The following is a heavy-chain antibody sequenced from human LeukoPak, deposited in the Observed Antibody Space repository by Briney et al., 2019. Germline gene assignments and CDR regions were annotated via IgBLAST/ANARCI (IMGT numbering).Heavy chain of an antibody. CDR3: ARTVYSNYAWFDP. J-gene: IGHJ5*02. CDR1: GFTFDDYA. Sequence: PGRSLRLSCAASGFTFDDYAMHWVRQAPGKGLEWVSGISWNSGSIGYADSVKGRFTISRDNAKNSLYLQMNSLRAEDTALYYCARTVYSNYAWFDPWGQGTLVTVSS. CDR2: ISWNSGSI. D-gene: IGHD4-11*01. V-gene: IGHV3-9*01.